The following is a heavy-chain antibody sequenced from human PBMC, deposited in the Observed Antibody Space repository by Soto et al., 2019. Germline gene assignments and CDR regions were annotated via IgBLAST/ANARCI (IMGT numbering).Heavy chain of an antibody. CDR3: ATMGTPATGLYYFDY. V-gene: IGHV4-30-4*01. D-gene: IGHD5-18*01. J-gene: IGHJ4*02. Sequence: QVQLQESGPGLVKPSQTLSLTCTVSGGSISSGNYYWSWIRQPPGKGLEWIGFISYRGSTYYSLSHKCRVTISVDTSKNQFALNLSFVTAADTAVYYCATMGTPATGLYYFDYWGQGTLVTVSS. CDR1: GGSISSGNYY. CDR2: ISYRGST.